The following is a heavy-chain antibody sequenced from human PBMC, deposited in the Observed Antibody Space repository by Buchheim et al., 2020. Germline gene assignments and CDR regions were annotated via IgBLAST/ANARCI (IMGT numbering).Heavy chain of an antibody. CDR1: GGSISSSSYY. J-gene: IGHJ4*02. CDR3: ARDRYSSSSSPYFDY. CDR2: IYYSGST. Sequence: QLQLQESGPGLVKPSETLSLTCTVSGGSISSSSYYWGWIRQPPGKGLEWIGSIYYSGSTYYNPSLKSRVTISVDTSKNQFSLKLSSVTAADTAVYYCARDRYSSSSSPYFDYWGQGTL. V-gene: IGHV4-39*02. D-gene: IGHD6-6*01.